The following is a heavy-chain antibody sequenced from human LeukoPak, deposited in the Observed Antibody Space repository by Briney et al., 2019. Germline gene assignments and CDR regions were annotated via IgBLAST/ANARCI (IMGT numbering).Heavy chain of an antibody. CDR3: ARRGDYESNGFDF. Sequence: SETLSLTCTVSGGSISSYHWSWIRQPPGKGLEWIGYIYYSGRTNYNPSLKSRVTISVDTSKNQFSLKLSSVTAADTAVYYCARRGDYESNGFDFWGQGTLVTVSS. CDR1: GGSISSYH. D-gene: IGHD3-22*01. V-gene: IGHV4-59*08. CDR2: IYYSGRT. J-gene: IGHJ4*02.